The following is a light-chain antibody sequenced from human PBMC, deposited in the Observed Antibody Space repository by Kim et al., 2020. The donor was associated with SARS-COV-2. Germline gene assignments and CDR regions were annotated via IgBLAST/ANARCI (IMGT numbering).Light chain of an antibody. CDR3: CSYATSRSYV. CDR1: SSDVGAYNY. CDR2: DVS. Sequence: QSALTQPASVSGSPGQSITISCTGTSSDVGAYNYVSWYQLHPGKAPELMVFDVSERPSGISNRFPGSKSGNTASLTITGLQAEDEADYYCCSYATSRSYVFGTGTKVTVL. J-gene: IGLJ1*01. V-gene: IGLV2-14*01.